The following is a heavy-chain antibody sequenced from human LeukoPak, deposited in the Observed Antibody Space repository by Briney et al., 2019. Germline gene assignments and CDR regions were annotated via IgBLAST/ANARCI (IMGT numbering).Heavy chain of an antibody. CDR2: IWLDGSNE. D-gene: IGHD3-22*01. CDR3: ARDLRYDSSGYYIY. J-gene: IGHJ4*02. Sequence: GGSLRLSCTASGFTFSSYAMNWVRQAPGKGLEWVAVIWLDGSNEYYADSVKGRFTISRDNSKNTLYLQMNSLRAEDTAMYYCARDLRYDSSGYYIYWGQGTLVTVSS. V-gene: IGHV3-33*08. CDR1: GFTFSSYA.